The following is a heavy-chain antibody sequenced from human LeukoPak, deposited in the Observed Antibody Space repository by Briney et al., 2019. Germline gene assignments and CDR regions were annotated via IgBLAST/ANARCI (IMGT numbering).Heavy chain of an antibody. V-gene: IGHV4-34*01. D-gene: IGHD4-17*01. Sequence: PSETLSLTCTVSGGSISSYYWSWIRQPPGKGLEWIGEINHSGSTNYNPSLKSRVTISVDTSKNQFSLKLSSVTAADTAVYYCARRLRYYYYMDVWGKGTTVTVSS. CDR2: INHSGST. J-gene: IGHJ6*03. CDR1: GGSISSYY. CDR3: ARRLRYYYYMDV.